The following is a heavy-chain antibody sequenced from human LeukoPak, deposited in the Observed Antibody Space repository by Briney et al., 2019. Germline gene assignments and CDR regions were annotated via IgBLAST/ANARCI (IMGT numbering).Heavy chain of an antibody. Sequence: PSETLSLTCTVSGGSISSSSYYWGWIRQPPGRGLEWIGSIYYSGSTYYNPSLKSRVTISVDTSKNQFSLKLSSVTAADTAVYYCARDQSHYYDSSGYYLYWGQGTLVTVSS. CDR1: GGSISSSSYY. CDR2: IYYSGST. D-gene: IGHD3-22*01. J-gene: IGHJ4*02. CDR3: ARDQSHYYDSSGYYLY. V-gene: IGHV4-39*07.